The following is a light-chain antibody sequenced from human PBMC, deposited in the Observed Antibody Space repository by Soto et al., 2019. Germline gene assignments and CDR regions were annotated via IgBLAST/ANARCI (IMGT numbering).Light chain of an antibody. CDR2: AAS. J-gene: IGKJ3*01. CDR1: QGIRND. Sequence: AIQLTQSPSSLSASVGDRVTITCRASQGIRNDLGWYQQKPGKAPKLLIYAASSSQSGVPSRFSGSGSGTDFTLTISSLQPEDFATYYCLQDYNYPFTFGPGTKVDIK. V-gene: IGKV1-6*01. CDR3: LQDYNYPFT.